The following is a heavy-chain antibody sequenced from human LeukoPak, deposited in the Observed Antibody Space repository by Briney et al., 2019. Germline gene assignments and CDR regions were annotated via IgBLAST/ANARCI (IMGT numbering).Heavy chain of an antibody. V-gene: IGHV1-24*01. D-gene: IGHD2-8*01. CDR1: GYTLTELS. J-gene: IGHJ5*02. Sequence: ASVKVSCKVSGYTLTELSIHWVRQAPGKGLEWMGGFDPEDGETIYAQKFQGRVTMTEDTSTDTAYMELSSLRSEDTAVYYCATVAYCTNGVCPNWFDPWGQGTLVTVSS. CDR3: ATVAYCTNGVCPNWFDP. CDR2: FDPEDGET.